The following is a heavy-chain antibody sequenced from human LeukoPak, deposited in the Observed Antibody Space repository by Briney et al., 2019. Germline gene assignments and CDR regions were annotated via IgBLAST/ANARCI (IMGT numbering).Heavy chain of an antibody. CDR3: ARAGGIAAAGTFRYYYYGMDV. J-gene: IGHJ6*02. D-gene: IGHD6-13*01. V-gene: IGHV4-59*01. CDR1: GGAISSYY. Sequence: SETLSLTCTVSGGAISSYYWSWIRQPPGKGLEWIGYIYYSGSTNYNPSLKSRVTISVDTSKNQFYLKLSSVTAADTAVYYCARAGGIAAAGTFRYYYYGMDVWVQGTTVTVSS. CDR2: IYYSGST.